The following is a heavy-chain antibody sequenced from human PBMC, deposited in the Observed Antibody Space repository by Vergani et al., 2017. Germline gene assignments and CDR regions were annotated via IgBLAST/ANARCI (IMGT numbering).Heavy chain of an antibody. J-gene: IGHJ4*02. CDR3: ATCITGRSYYFDY. Sequence: EVQLVESGGGLVKPGGSLRLSCAASGFTFSSYSMNWVRQAPGKGLEWVSSISSSSSYIYYADSVKGRFTISRDNAKNSLYLQMNSLRAEDTAVYYCATCITGRSYYFDYWGQGTLVTVSS. V-gene: IGHV3-21*01. CDR1: GFTFSSYS. D-gene: IGHD1-20*01. CDR2: ISSSSSYI.